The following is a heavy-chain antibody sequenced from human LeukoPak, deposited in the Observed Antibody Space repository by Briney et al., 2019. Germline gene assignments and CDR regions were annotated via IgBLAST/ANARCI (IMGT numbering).Heavy chain of an antibody. CDR3: GRVPGVSYYDNSGYYCDY. V-gene: IGHV3-11*01. CDR1: GFTFSDYY. Sequence: PGGSLRLSCAASGFTFSDYYMSWIRQAPGKGLEWVSYISSSGKTIYYADSVKGRFTISRDNAKNSLYLQMNSLRADDTAVYYCGRVPGVSYYDNSGYYCDYWGQGTLVTVSS. J-gene: IGHJ4*02. D-gene: IGHD3-22*01. CDR2: ISSSGKTI.